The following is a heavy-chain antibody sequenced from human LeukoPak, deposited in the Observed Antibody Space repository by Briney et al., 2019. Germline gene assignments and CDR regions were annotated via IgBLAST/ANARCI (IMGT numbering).Heavy chain of an antibody. Sequence: PGGSLRLSCAASGFTVSSNYMSWVRQAPGKGLDWVSVVFSGGGTYYADSVKGRFTISRDNSKNTLYLQMNSLRAEDTAVYYCAKDPWPTGDWYFDLWGRGTLVTVSS. D-gene: IGHD4-11*01. CDR1: GFTVSSNY. CDR2: VFSGGGT. V-gene: IGHV3-53*01. J-gene: IGHJ2*01. CDR3: AKDPWPTGDWYFDL.